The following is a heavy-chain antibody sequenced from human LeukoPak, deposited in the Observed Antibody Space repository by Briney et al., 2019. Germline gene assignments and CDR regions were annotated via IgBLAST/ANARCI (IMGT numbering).Heavy chain of an antibody. Sequence: GGSLRLSCAASGFNFSSYEMNWVRQAPGKGLEWISYFSRSGSTTYYADSVKGRFTISRDNAKNSLYLQMNSLRAEDTAVYYCARNKYYYGSGSPFDYWGQGTLVTVSS. CDR2: FSRSGSTT. CDR1: GFNFSSYE. CDR3: ARNKYYYGSGSPFDY. D-gene: IGHD3-10*01. V-gene: IGHV3-48*03. J-gene: IGHJ4*02.